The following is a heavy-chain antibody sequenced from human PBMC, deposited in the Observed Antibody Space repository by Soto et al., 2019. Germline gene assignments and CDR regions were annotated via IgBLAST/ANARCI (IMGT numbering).Heavy chain of an antibody. D-gene: IGHD1-1*01. CDR1: GGSISSYY. J-gene: IGHJ3*01. V-gene: IGHV4-59*12. Sequence: SETLSLTCTVSGGSISSYYWSWIRQPPGKGLEWIGYIYYSGSTNYNPSLKSRFTISRDDAENSLNLHMKSLGAEDTAHYYCVRDQLYFNDFSGRPVNGFDVWGQGTMVTVSS. CDR2: IYYSGST. CDR3: VRDQLYFNDFSGRPVNGFDV.